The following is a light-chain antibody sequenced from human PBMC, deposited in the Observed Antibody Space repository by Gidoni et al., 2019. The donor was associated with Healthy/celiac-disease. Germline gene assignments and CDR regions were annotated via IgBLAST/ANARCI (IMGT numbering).Light chain of an antibody. CDR1: QSISSW. Sequence: DIQMTQSPSTLSASVGDRVTITCRASQSISSWLAWYQQKPGKAPKLLIYDASSLESGVPSRFSGSGSGTEFTLTISSLQSDDLATYFCQQYNTYPPTFGGGTKVEIK. CDR3: QQYNTYPPT. J-gene: IGKJ4*01. V-gene: IGKV1-5*01. CDR2: DAS.